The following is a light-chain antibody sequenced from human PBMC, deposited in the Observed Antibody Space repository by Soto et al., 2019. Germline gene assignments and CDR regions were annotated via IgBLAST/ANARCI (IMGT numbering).Light chain of an antibody. V-gene: IGKV3-20*01. J-gene: IGKJ1*01. CDR2: GAS. CDR1: QSVSSSY. CDR3: QQYGSSPWT. Sequence: EIVLTQSPGNLSLSPGERATLSCRASQSVSSSYLAWYQQKPGQAPRPLIYGASSRAIGIPDRFSGSGSGTDFTLTISRLEPEDFAVYYCQQYGSSPWTFGQRTKVEIK.